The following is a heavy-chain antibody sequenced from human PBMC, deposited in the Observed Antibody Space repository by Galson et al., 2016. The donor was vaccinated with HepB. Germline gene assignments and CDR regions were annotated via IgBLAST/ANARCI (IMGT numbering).Heavy chain of an antibody. J-gene: IGHJ5*02. CDR1: GYTLAELS. CDR2: FNREDGQA. V-gene: IGHV1-24*01. D-gene: IGHD2/OR15-2a*01. CDR3: ASFSPVSMWFDP. Sequence: SVKVSCKVSGYTLAELSIYWIRQAPGKGLEWLGGFNREDGQAISAEGFQGRVTMTEDTSTHTAYMEMNSLRSDDSAVYFCASFSPVSMWFDPWGQGTLLTV.